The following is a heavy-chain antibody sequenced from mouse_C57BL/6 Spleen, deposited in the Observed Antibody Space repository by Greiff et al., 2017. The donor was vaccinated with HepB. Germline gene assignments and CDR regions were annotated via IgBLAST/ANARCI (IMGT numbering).Heavy chain of an antibody. Sequence: EVQLQQSGAELVRPGASVKLSCTASGFNIKDDYMHWVKQRPEQGLEWIGWIDPENGDTEYASKFQGKATITADTSSNTAYLQLSSLTSEEPAVYYCTTGGYGSTSYAMDYWGQGTSVTVSS. V-gene: IGHV14-4*01. J-gene: IGHJ4*01. CDR2: IDPENGDT. CDR1: GFNIKDDY. D-gene: IGHD1-1*01. CDR3: TTGGYGSTSYAMDY.